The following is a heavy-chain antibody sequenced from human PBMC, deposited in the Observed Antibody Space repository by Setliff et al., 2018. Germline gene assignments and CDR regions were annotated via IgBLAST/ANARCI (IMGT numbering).Heavy chain of an antibody. J-gene: IGHJ4*02. CDR2: ISAHNGYI. CDR3: TRGRGPRVVVAVPLDF. D-gene: IGHD2-15*01. CDR1: GYTFSNYG. V-gene: IGHV1-18*01. Sequence: ASVKVSCKASGYTFSNYGISWVRQAPGQGLEWMGWISAHNGYIVYAQKFQGRATMTTDTSTGTAYMELRTLSSDDTAVYYCTRGRGPRVVVAVPLDFWGQGTLVTVSS.